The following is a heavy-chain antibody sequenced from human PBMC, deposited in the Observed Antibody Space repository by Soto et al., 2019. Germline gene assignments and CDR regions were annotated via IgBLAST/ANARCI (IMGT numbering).Heavy chain of an antibody. CDR2: ISYDGSNK. V-gene: IGHV3-30-3*01. J-gene: IGHJ6*02. Sequence: GGSLRLSCAASGFTFSSYAMHWVRQAPGKGLEWVAVISYDGSNKYYADSVKGRFTISRDNSKNTLYLQMNSLRAEDTAVYYCARDQWVLDSGWYERTSYYYGTDVWGQGTTVTVSS. CDR1: GFTFSSYA. D-gene: IGHD6-19*01. CDR3: ARDQWVLDSGWYERTSYYYGTDV.